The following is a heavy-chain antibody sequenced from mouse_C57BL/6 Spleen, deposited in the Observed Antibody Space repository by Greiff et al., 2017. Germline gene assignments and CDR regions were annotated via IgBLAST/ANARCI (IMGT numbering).Heavy chain of an antibody. CDR3: ARGGGLRDYYFDY. V-gene: IGHV5-4*03. J-gene: IGHJ2*01. D-gene: IGHD2-4*01. Sequence: EVKLMESGGGLVKPGGSLKLSCAASGFTFSSYAMSWVRQTPEKRLEWVATISDGGSYTYYPDNVKGRFTISRDNAKNNLYLQMSHLKSEDTAMYYCARGGGLRDYYFDYWGQGTTLTVSS. CDR2: ISDGGSYT. CDR1: GFTFSSYA.